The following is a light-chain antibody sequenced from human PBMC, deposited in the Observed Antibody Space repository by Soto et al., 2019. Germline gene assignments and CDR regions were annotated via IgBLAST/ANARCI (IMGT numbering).Light chain of an antibody. CDR1: QSVSSSY. Sequence: IVLTQSPGTLSLSQGERATLSCRASQSVSSSYLAWYQQKPGQAPRLLIYGASSRATGIPDRFSGSGSGTDFTLTISRLEPEDFAVYYCQQYGSSPPLTFGGGTKVDIK. J-gene: IGKJ4*01. CDR2: GAS. CDR3: QQYGSSPPLT. V-gene: IGKV3-20*01.